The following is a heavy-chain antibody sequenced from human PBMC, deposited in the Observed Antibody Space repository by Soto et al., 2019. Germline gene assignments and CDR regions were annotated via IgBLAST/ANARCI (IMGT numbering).Heavy chain of an antibody. Sequence: SVKVSCKASGFTFTSSAVQWVRQARGQRLEWIGWIVVGSGNTNYAQKFQERVTITRDMSTSTAYMELSSLRSEDTAVYYCAAGPGSGGVGLPHYYYYYGMDVWGQGTTVTVSS. D-gene: IGHD3-10*01. V-gene: IGHV1-58*01. CDR3: AAGPGSGGVGLPHYYYYYGMDV. CDR1: GFTFTSSA. J-gene: IGHJ6*01. CDR2: IVVGSGNT.